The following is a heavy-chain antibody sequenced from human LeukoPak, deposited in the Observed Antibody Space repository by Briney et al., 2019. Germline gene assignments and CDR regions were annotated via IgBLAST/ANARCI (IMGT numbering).Heavy chain of an antibody. CDR3: ARGSKVRAVRAYYYYMDV. Sequence: ASVKVSCKASGYTFTSYDINWLRQATGQGLEWMGWMNPNSGNTGYAQKFQGRDTMTRNTSISTAYMELSSLRSEDTAVYYCARGSKVRAVRAYYYYMDVWGKGTTVTVSS. D-gene: IGHD3-10*01. CDR2: MNPNSGNT. J-gene: IGHJ6*03. CDR1: GYTFTSYD. V-gene: IGHV1-8*01.